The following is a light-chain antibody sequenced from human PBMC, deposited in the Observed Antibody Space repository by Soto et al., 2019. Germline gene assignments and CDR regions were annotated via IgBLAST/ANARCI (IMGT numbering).Light chain of an antibody. CDR3: QQYGSSLFT. V-gene: IGKV3-20*01. Sequence: EIVLTQSPGTLSLSPGERATLSCRASQSVSSSYLAWYQQKPGQAPRLLIYDASSRATGIPDRFSGSGSGSDFTLTISSLEPEDFAVYYWQQYGSSLFTFGPGTKVDIK. CDR2: DAS. J-gene: IGKJ3*01. CDR1: QSVSSSY.